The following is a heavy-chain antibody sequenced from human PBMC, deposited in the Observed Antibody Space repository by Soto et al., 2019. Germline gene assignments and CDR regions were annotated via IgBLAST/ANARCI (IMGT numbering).Heavy chain of an antibody. Sequence: PGGSLSLSCSVSGFTFSSYAIHWVRQAPGKGLEYVASISSDGASTYHADSVKGRFIISRDNSKNTLYLQMSSLRPEDTAVYYCVKDRYVDYWGQGILVTVSS. CDR1: GFTFSSYA. CDR3: VKDRYVDY. CDR2: ISSDGAST. J-gene: IGHJ4*02. V-gene: IGHV3-64D*06.